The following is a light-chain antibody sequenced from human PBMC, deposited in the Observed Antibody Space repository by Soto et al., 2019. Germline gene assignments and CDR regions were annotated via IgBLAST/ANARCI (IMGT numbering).Light chain of an antibody. CDR2: DAS. Sequence: EIVLTQSPATLSLSPGERATLSCRASQSVSNFLAWYQQKPGQAPRLLISDASNRSTAIPGRFSGSGSGTDFSLTISSLEPEDWAVYYCQQRSNWPWTFGQGTKVEIK. V-gene: IGKV3-11*01. CDR3: QQRSNWPWT. J-gene: IGKJ1*01. CDR1: QSVSNF.